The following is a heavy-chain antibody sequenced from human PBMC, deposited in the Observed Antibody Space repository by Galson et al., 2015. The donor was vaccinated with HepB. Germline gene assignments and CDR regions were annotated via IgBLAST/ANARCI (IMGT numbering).Heavy chain of an antibody. J-gene: IGHJ4*02. CDR2: ISGSGDST. V-gene: IGHV3-23*01. CDR3: AKDRLFGYSSSWYSPFDY. CDR1: GFTFSSYA. D-gene: IGHD6-13*01. Sequence: SLRLSCAASGFTFSSYAMSWVRQAPGKGLEWVSVISGSGDSTYYADSVKGRFTISRDNSKNTLYLQMNSLRAEDTAVYYCAKDRLFGYSSSWYSPFDYWGQGTLVTVSS.